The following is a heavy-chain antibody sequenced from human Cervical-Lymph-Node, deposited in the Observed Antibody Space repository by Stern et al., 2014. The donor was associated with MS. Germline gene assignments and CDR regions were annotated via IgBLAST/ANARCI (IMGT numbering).Heavy chain of an antibody. J-gene: IGHJ4*02. CDR1: GFTFSSYS. CDR3: ARGRGGNYRYYFDY. V-gene: IGHV3-21*01. Sequence: VQLVESGGGLVKPGGSLRLSCAASGFTFSSYSMNWVRQAPGKGLEWVASISSGGSYIYHADSLKGRFTISRDNAKNSLYLQMNSLRAEDTAVYYCARGRGGNYRYYFDYWGQGTLVTVSS. D-gene: IGHD4-23*01. CDR2: ISSGGSYI.